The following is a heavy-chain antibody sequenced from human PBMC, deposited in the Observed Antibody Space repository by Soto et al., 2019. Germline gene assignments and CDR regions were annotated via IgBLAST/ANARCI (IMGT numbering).Heavy chain of an antibody. CDR3: ARDHLILPAHDFFYGSDV. J-gene: IGHJ6*02. CDR1: GFIFSMYS. D-gene: IGHD2-21*02. V-gene: IGHV3-7*03. CDR2: IPQDGVDG. Sequence: VGSLRLSCEVSGFIFSMYSMSWVRQTPGKGLEWVAKIPQDGVDGHYADAVKGRFTISRDNGKNSLYLQMNNLRAEDTAVYYCARDHLILPAHDFFYGSDVWGRGATVTVSS.